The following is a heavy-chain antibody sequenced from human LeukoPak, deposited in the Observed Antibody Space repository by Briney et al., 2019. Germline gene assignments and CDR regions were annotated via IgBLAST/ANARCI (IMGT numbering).Heavy chain of an antibody. CDR2: THYSGST. CDR1: GGSFSGYY. D-gene: IGHD2-15*01. J-gene: IGHJ6*03. Sequence: SETLSLTCAVYGGSFSGYYWSWIRQPPGKGLEWIGYTHYSGSTNYNPSLKSRVTISVDTSKNQFSLKLSSVTAADTAVYYCARTTEGYCRGRSCYSYYYYMDVWGKGTTVTVSS. CDR3: ARTTEGYCRGRSCYSYYYYMDV. V-gene: IGHV4-59*01.